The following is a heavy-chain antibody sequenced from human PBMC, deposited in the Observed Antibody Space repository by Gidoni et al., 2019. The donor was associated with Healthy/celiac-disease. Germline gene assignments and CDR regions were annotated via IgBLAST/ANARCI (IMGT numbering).Heavy chain of an antibody. D-gene: IGHD6-13*01. J-gene: IGHJ6*03. Sequence: QVQLVQSGAEVKKPGSSVKVSCKASGGTFSSYAISWVRQAPGQGLEWMGGIIPIFGTANYAQKFQGRVTITADESTSTAYMELSSLRSEDTAVYYCASLPRGRQTAAGDYYYYYMDVWGKGTTVTVSS. CDR1: GGTFSSYA. CDR2: IIPIFGTA. V-gene: IGHV1-69*01. CDR3: ASLPRGRQTAAGDYYYYYMDV.